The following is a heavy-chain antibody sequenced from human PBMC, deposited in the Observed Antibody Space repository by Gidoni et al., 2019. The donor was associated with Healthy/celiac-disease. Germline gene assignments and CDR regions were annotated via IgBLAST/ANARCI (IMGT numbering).Heavy chain of an antibody. D-gene: IGHD5-18*01. V-gene: IGHV4-30-4*01. Sequence: QVQLQESGPGLVKPSQTLSRTCPVSGVSISSGDYYWSWIRQPPGKGLEWIGYIYYSGSTYYNPSLKSRVTISVDTSKNQFSLKLSSVTAADTALYYCAREGGEYSYGVSAFDIWGQGTNGHRLF. CDR3: AREGGEYSYGVSAFDI. CDR2: IYYSGST. J-gene: IGHJ3*02. CDR1: GVSISSGDYY.